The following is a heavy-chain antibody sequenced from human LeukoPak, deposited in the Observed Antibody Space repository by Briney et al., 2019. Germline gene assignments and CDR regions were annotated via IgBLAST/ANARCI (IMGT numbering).Heavy chain of an antibody. Sequence: TGGSLRLSCAASGFTFSSYAMSWVRQAPGRGLEWVANIKQDGSEKYYVDSVKGRFTISRDNAKNSLYLQMNSLRAEDTAVYYCARDHAMVIDYWGQGTLVTVSS. CDR3: ARDHAMVIDY. J-gene: IGHJ4*02. CDR2: IKQDGSEK. V-gene: IGHV3-7*01. D-gene: IGHD5-18*01. CDR1: GFTFSSYA.